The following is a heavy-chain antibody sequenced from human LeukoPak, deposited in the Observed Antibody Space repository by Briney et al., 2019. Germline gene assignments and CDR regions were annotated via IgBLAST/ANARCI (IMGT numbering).Heavy chain of an antibody. CDR2: IKSKTDGGTT. CDR3: TTDYYDSSGYYKGS. CDR1: GFTFSSAW. Sequence: GGSLRLSCAASGFTFSSAWMSWVRQAPGKGLEWVGRIKSKTDGGTTDYAAPVKGRFTISRNDSKNTLYLQMNSLKTEDTAVYYCTTDYYDSSGYYKGSWGQGTLVTVSS. V-gene: IGHV3-15*01. J-gene: IGHJ5*02. D-gene: IGHD3-22*01.